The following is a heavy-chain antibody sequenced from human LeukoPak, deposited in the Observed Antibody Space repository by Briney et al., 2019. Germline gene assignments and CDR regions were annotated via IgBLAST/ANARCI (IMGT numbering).Heavy chain of an antibody. D-gene: IGHD6-6*01. Sequence: GGSLRLSCAASGFTFDDYALHGVRQAPGKGLEWDSGISWNRGSIGYADSVKGRFTISRDNAKNSLYLQMNSLRAEDTALYYCAKDTSAEYSSSSGNVDYWGQGTLVTVSS. CDR3: AKDTSAEYSSSSGNVDY. J-gene: IGHJ4*02. CDR2: ISWNRGSI. V-gene: IGHV3-9*01. CDR1: GFTFDDYA.